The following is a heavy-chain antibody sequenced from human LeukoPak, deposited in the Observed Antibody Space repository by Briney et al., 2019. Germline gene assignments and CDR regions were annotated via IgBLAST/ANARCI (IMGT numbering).Heavy chain of an antibody. D-gene: IGHD4-17*01. CDR2: IKGDGSYT. CDR1: GFTFSSYW. V-gene: IGHV3-74*01. J-gene: IGHJ4*02. CDR3: ARASTTVPNLLDY. Sequence: GGSLRLSCAASGFTFSSYWMHWVRQTPGKGLVWVSRIKGDGSYTLYADSVKGRFTISRDNSKNTLYLQTSGLGVDDTAVYYCARASTTVPNLLDYWGQGALVSVSS.